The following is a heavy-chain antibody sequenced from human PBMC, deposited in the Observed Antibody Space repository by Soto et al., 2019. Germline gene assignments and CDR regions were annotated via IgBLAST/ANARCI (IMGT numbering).Heavy chain of an antibody. D-gene: IGHD6-13*01. CDR1: GFTFDDYA. Sequence: SLRLSCAASGFTFDDYAMHWVRQAPGKGLEWVSGISWNSGSIGYADSVKGRFTISRDNAKNSLYLQMNSLRAEDTALYYCAKDNSRAAAVSMDVWGQGTTVTVS. CDR2: ISWNSGSI. J-gene: IGHJ6*02. CDR3: AKDNSRAAAVSMDV. V-gene: IGHV3-9*01.